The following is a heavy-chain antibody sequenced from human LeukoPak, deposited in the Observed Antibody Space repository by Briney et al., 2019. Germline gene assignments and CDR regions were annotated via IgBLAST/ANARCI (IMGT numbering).Heavy chain of an antibody. CDR3: ARHEPATVSAFDC. V-gene: IGHV4-59*08. CDR2: IYYSGST. Sequence: KPSETLSLTCTVSGGSISSYYWSWIRQPPGKGLEWIGYIYYSGSTNYNPSLKSRVTISVDTSKNQFSLKLSSVTAADTAVYYCARHEPATVSAFDCWGQGTLVTVSS. J-gene: IGHJ4*02. D-gene: IGHD1-14*01. CDR1: GGSISSYY.